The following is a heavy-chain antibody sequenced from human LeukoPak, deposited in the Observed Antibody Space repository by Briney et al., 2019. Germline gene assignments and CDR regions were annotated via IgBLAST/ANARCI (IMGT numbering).Heavy chain of an antibody. CDR2: IWYDGSNK. V-gene: IGHV3-33*01. CDR3: ARVRPNYGMDV. CDR1: GFTFSSYG. J-gene: IGHJ6*02. Sequence: GRSLRLSCAASGFTFSSYGMHWVRQAPGKGLEWAAVIWYDGSNKYYADSVKGRFTISRENTKNTLYLQMNSLRAEETAVYYCARVRPNYGMDVWGQGTTVTVSS.